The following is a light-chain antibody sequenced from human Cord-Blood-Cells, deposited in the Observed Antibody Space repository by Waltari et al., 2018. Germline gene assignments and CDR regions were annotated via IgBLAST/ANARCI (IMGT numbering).Light chain of an antibody. CDR2: DAS. CDR1: QSISSW. Sequence: DIQMTQSPSTLSASVGDRVTITCRASQSISSWLAWYQQKPGKAPKLLIYDASSLESGVPSRFSGSGSGTEFTLTISSLQPDDFVTYYCQQYNSSAPLTFGGGTKVEIK. J-gene: IGKJ4*01. V-gene: IGKV1-5*01. CDR3: QQYNSSAPLT.